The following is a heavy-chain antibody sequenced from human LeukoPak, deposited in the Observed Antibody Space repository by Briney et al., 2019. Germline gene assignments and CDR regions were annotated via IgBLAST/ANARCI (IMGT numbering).Heavy chain of an antibody. D-gene: IGHD3-10*01. J-gene: IGHJ4*02. Sequence: PGRSLRLSCAASGFTFDDYAMHWVRQAPGKGLEWVSGISWNSGSIGYADSVKGRFTISRDNAKNSLYLQMNSLRAEDTALYYCAKGDTYGSGSYPDYWGQGTLVTVSS. CDR1: GFTFDDYA. V-gene: IGHV3-9*01. CDR3: AKGDTYGSGSYPDY. CDR2: ISWNSGSI.